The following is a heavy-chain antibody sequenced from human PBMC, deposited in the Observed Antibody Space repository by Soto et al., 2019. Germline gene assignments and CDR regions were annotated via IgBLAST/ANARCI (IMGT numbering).Heavy chain of an antibody. J-gene: IGHJ4*02. V-gene: IGHV3-48*03. CDR2: ISSSGSTI. D-gene: IGHD4-17*01. CDR1: GFTFSSYE. CDR3: ARDRSFPGDSPGIFDY. Sequence: PGGSLRLSCAASGFTFSSYEMNWVRQAPGKGLEWVSYISSSGSTIYYADSVKGRFTISRDNAKNSLYLQMNSLRAEDTAVYYCARDRSFPGDSPGIFDYWGQGTLVTVSS.